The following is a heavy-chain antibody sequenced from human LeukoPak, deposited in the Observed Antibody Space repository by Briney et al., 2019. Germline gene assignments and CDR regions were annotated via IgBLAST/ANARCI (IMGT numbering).Heavy chain of an antibody. CDR3: ARFSSIAAAFDY. D-gene: IGHD6-13*01. J-gene: IGHJ4*02. V-gene: IGHV4-4*07. CDR1: GGSINRYY. CDR2: HYSSGRT. Sequence: SETLSLTCTVSGGSINRYYLSWIRQPAGKGLEWIGRHYSSGRTTYNPSLKSRVTMSADTSTNQLSLNLTSVTAADTAVYYCARFSSIAAAFDYWGLGTLVTVSS.